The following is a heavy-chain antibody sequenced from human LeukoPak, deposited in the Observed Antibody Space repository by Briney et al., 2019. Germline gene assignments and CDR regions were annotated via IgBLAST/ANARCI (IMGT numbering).Heavy chain of an antibody. J-gene: IGHJ4*02. V-gene: IGHV3-21*01. Sequence: MSCVRQDPGKGLEWVSSISSSSSSIYNADSVKGRFTISRDNAKNSLYLQMNSLRAEDTAVYYCARVFGDYAVDYWGQGTLVTVSS. CDR3: ARVFGDYAVDY. CDR2: ISSSSSSI. D-gene: IGHD3-16*01.